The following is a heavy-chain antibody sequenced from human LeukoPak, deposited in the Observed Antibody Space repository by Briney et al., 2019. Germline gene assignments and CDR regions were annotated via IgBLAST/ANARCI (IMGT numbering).Heavy chain of an antibody. J-gene: IGHJ4*02. V-gene: IGHV3-33*01. CDR3: AVDTAMVTPYYFDY. D-gene: IGHD5-18*01. CDR2: IWYDGSNK. Sequence: GGSLRLSCAASGFTFSSYGMHWVRQAPGKGLEWVAVIWYDGSNKYYADSVKGRFTISRDNSKNTLYLQMNSLRAEDTAVYYCAVDTAMVTPYYFDYWGQGTLVTVSS. CDR1: GFTFSSYG.